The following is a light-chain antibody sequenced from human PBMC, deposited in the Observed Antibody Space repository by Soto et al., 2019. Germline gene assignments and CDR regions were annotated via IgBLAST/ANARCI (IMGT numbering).Light chain of an antibody. CDR2: HAS. CDR3: QQYNSYS. Sequence: DIQLTHSPSSLSASLVDRVTITCRASQTISSYLNWYQQKPGTAPKVLIYHASNLQSGVPSRFSGSGSGTEFTLTISSLQPDDFATYYCQQYNSYSFGQGTKVDIK. V-gene: IGKV1-5*01. CDR1: QTISSY. J-gene: IGKJ1*01.